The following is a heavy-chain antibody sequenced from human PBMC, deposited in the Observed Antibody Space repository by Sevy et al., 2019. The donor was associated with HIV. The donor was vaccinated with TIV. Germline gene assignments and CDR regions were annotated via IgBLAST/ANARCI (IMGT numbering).Heavy chain of an antibody. D-gene: IGHD6-19*01. CDR1: GFTVSSNY. J-gene: IGHJ4*02. V-gene: IGHV3-53*01. CDR3: ARVGSSGWYVDY. CDR2: IYSGGST. Sequence: GGSLRLACAASGFTVSSNYMSWVRQAPGKGLEWVSVIYSGGSTYYADSVKGRFTISRDNSKNTLYLQMNSLRAEDTAVYYCARVGSSGWYVDYWGQGTLVTVSS.